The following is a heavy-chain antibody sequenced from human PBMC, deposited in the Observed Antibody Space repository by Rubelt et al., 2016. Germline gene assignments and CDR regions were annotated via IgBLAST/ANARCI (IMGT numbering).Heavy chain of an antibody. Sequence: EVQLVESGGGLVKPGGSLRLSCAASGFTFSNAWMSWVRQAPGKGLEWVGRIKSKTDGGTTDYAAHGKGRITITRDDSKNTLYRQMNSMKTEDTAVYYCTTDGDSSSSGWATWGQGTLVTVSS. V-gene: IGHV3-15*01. CDR2: IKSKTDGGTT. D-gene: IGHD6-6*01. CDR3: TTDGDSSSSGWAT. CDR1: GFTFSNAW. J-gene: IGHJ4*02.